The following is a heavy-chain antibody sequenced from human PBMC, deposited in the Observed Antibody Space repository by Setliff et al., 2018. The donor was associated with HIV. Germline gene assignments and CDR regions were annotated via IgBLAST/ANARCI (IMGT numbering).Heavy chain of an antibody. V-gene: IGHV4-59*01. CDR1: GGSISSYY. Sequence: PSETLSLTCTVSGGSISSYYWSWIRQPPGKGLEWIGYIYYSGSTNYNPSLKSRVTISVGTSKNQFSLKLSSVTAADTAVYYCARGRRSTSSYYYYYYMDVWGKGTTVTVSS. J-gene: IGHJ6*03. CDR3: ARGRRSTSSYYYYYYMDV. D-gene: IGHD2-2*01. CDR2: IYYSGST.